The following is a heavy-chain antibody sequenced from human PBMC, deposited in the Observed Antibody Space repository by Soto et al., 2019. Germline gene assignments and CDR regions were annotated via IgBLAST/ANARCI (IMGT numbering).Heavy chain of an antibody. D-gene: IGHD3-10*01. V-gene: IGHV3-9*01. J-gene: IGHJ6*01. CDR1: GFTFDEYG. CDR3: AKSSGGCANGMDV. CDR2: ISWSGGSI. Sequence: EVQLVESGGGLVQPGRSLRLSCAASGFTFDEYGMHWVRQAPGKGLEWVSGISWSGGSIGYADSVKGRFSISRDNAKKSLYLQMNSLRVEDTALYFCAKSSGGCANGMDVWGQGSTGTGSS.